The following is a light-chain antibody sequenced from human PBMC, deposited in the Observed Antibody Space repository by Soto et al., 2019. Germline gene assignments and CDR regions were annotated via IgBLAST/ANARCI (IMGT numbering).Light chain of an antibody. V-gene: IGKV3-11*01. J-gene: IGKJ5*01. CDR1: QSISNY. CDR3: QQRHSWPVT. Sequence: IVLTQSPATLSLSPGERVTLSCRASQSISNYLAWYQQKPGQAPRHLIYDSSNRTTGIPARFSGSGSETDFTLTISSLEPEDFEVYYCQQRHSWPVTFGQGTRLEIK. CDR2: DSS.